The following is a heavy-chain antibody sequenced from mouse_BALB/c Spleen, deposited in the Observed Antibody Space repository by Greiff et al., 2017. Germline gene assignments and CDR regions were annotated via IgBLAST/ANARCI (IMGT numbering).Heavy chain of an antibody. CDR3: ARRYQFAY. CDR1: GFNIKDTY. V-gene: IGHV14-3*02. CDR2: IDPANGNT. Sequence: EVKLVESGAELVKPGASVKLSCTASGFNIKDTYMHWVKQRPEQGLEWIGRIDPANGNTKYDPKFQGKATITADTSSNTAYLQLSSLTSEDTAVYYCARRYQFAYWGQGTLVTVSA. D-gene: IGHD1-1*01. J-gene: IGHJ3*01.